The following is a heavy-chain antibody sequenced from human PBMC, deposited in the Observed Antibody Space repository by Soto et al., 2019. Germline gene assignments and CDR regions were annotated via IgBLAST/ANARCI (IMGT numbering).Heavy chain of an antibody. Sequence: QVQLQQWGAGLLKPSETLSLTCTVYGGSFTGYFWTWIRQPPGKGPEWIGEVDHNGVTNYNPSLKSRVTVSLDTSKNQFSLRLTSVTAADTSIYFCARLTVAKVRTGPDYWGQGALVTVSS. CDR2: VDHNGVT. CDR1: GGSFTGYF. D-gene: IGHD4-17*01. V-gene: IGHV4-34*01. CDR3: ARLTVAKVRTGPDY. J-gene: IGHJ4*02.